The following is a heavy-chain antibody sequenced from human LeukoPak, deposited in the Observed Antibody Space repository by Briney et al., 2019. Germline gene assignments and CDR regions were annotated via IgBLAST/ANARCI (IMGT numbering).Heavy chain of an antibody. CDR2: ISGSGGGT. CDR3: TKRGVVIRVVLVGFHKEAYYFDS. CDR1: GITLSNYG. V-gene: IGHV3-23*01. D-gene: IGHD3-10*01. J-gene: IGHJ4*02. Sequence: GGSLRLSCAVSGITLSNYGMSWVRQAPGKGLEWVAGISGSGGGTVYADSVKGRFTISRDNPKNTLYLQMNSLRAEDTAVYFCTKRGVVIRVVLVGFHKEAYYFDSWGQGALVTVSS.